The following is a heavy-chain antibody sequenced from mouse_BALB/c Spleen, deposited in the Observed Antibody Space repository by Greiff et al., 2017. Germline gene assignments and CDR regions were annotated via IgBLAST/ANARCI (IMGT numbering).Heavy chain of an antibody. CDR2: IYPGDGST. V-gene: IGHV1S56*01. Sequence: QVQLQQSGPELVKPGASVKMSCKASGYTFTSYYIHWVKQRPGQGLEWIGWIYPGDGSTKYNEKFKGKTTLTADKSSSTAYMLLSSLTSEDSAIYFCARWGSRVFDYWGQGTTLTVSS. CDR3: ARWGSRVFDY. D-gene: IGHD1-1*01. CDR1: GYTFTSYY. J-gene: IGHJ2*01.